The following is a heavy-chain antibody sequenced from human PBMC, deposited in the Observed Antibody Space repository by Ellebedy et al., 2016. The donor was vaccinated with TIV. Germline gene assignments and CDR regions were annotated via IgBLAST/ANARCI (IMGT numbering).Heavy chain of an antibody. V-gene: IGHV3-33*01. CDR2: ICYDGSNR. D-gene: IGHD5-24*01. CDR1: GFXXLNYA. J-gene: IGHJ4*02. CDR3: VRGPEMAHXDH. Sequence: PGGSLRLSCAASGFXXLNYAXXWVXXPPGRPXAWLAVICYDGSNRYYADSVKGRFTISRDNSKNTVFLQMNSLRADDTAVYYCVRGPEMAHXDHWGKGTLVTVSS.